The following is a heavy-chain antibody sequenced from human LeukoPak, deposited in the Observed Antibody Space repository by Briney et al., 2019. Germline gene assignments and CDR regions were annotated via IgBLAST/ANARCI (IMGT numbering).Heavy chain of an antibody. Sequence: GGSLRLSCAASGFTFSSYAMSWVRQAPGKGLEWVSAISGSGGSTYYADSEKGRFTISRDNSKNTLYLQMNSLRAEDTAVYYCATDYYDSSGYSVGPVFYGGQGTLVTVSS. V-gene: IGHV3-23*01. CDR2: ISGSGGST. CDR1: GFTFSSYA. J-gene: IGHJ4*02. CDR3: ATDYYDSSGYSVGPVFY. D-gene: IGHD3-22*01.